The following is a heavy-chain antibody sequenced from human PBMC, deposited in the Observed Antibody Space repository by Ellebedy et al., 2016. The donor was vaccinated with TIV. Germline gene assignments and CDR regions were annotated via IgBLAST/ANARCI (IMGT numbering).Heavy chain of an antibody. CDR3: ASDIVATPNGDGFDI. Sequence: GESLKISXAGSGFTFSTFAMSWLRQAPGKGLEWVATISGSGGSAYYVDSVKGRFTISTDSSKNTLYLQMNSLRAEDTAVYYCASDIVATPNGDGFDIWGQGTVVTVSS. J-gene: IGHJ3*02. D-gene: IGHD5-12*01. CDR2: ISGSGGSA. V-gene: IGHV3-23*01. CDR1: GFTFSTFA.